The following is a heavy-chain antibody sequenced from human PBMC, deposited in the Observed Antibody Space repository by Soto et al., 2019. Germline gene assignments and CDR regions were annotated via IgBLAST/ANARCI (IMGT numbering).Heavy chain of an antibody. V-gene: IGHV3-23*01. CDR1: GFTFSDYG. D-gene: IGHD5-18*01. Sequence: EVQLLESGGGLVQPGGSLRLSCAASGFTFSDYGMSWVRQAPGKGLEWVSTISGGGDFTYYAQPVKGRFTISRDNSKNTLYLQITSLRADDTAVYYCARDRSSIHNPWGQGTLVTVSS. J-gene: IGHJ5*02. CDR3: ARDRSSIHNP. CDR2: ISGGGDFT.